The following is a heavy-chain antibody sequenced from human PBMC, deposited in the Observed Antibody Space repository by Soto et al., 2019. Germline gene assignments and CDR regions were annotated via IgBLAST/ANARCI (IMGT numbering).Heavy chain of an antibody. J-gene: IGHJ4*02. Sequence: SGPTLVNPTQTLTLTCTFSGFSLSTTTMCVSWIRQPPGKALEWLALIDWEDDKYYSTSLKPRLTISKDTSKNQVVLIMTNMDPVDTATYYCARDRYGSGSYVLDYWGQGTLVTVAS. CDR2: IDWEDDK. V-gene: IGHV2-70*01. CDR3: ARDRYGSGSYVLDY. CDR1: GFSLSTTTMC. D-gene: IGHD3-10*01.